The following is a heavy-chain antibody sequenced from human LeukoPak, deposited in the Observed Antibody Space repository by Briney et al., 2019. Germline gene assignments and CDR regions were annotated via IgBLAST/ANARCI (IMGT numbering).Heavy chain of an antibody. CDR1: GFTFSSYS. V-gene: IGHV3-21*01. J-gene: IGHJ3*02. Sequence: GGSLRLSCAASGFTFSSYSMNWVRQAPGKGLEWVSSISSSSSYIYYADSVKGRFTISRDNAKNSLYLRMNSLRAEDTAVYYCARASITMIVPGAFDIWGQGTMVTVSS. D-gene: IGHD3-22*01. CDR2: ISSSSSYI. CDR3: ARASITMIVPGAFDI.